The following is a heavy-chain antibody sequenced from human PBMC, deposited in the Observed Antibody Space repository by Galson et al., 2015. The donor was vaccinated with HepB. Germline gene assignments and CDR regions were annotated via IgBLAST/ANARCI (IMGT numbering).Heavy chain of an antibody. Sequence: SLRLSCAASGFTVSSNYMNWVRQAPGKGLEWVSVIYSGQSTYYADSVKGRFTISRDNSKNALYLQMNTLRPEDTAVYYCARSFYYSGPNAFDIWGQGTMVTVSS. V-gene: IGHV3-66*02. CDR1: GFTVSSNY. CDR2: IYSGQST. J-gene: IGHJ3*02. D-gene: IGHD3-10*01. CDR3: ARSFYYSGPNAFDI.